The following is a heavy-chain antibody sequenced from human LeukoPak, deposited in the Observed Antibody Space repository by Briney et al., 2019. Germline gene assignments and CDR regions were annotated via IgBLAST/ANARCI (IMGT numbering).Heavy chain of an antibody. CDR3: ARGFYDSSGYWMTPFDY. CDR2: ICYSGST. CDR1: GGSISSYY. Sequence: PSETLSLTCTVSGGSISSYYWSWIRQPPGKGLEWIGYICYSGSTNYNPSLKSRVTISVDTSKNQFSLKLSSVTAADTAVYYCARGFYDSSGYWMTPFDYWGQGTLVTVSS. D-gene: IGHD3-22*01. V-gene: IGHV4-59*01. J-gene: IGHJ4*02.